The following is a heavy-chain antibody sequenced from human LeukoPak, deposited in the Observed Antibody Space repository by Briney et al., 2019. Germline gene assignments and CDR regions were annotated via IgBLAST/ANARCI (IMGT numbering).Heavy chain of an antibody. Sequence: GGSLRLSCAASGFTFRTFGMHWVRQAPGKGLEWVSVVSNDGSNQDYTDSVKGRFIISRDDSKSTVYLQMNSLRAEDTAVYYCARDYCSSTSCPDNWFDPWGQGTLVTVSS. J-gene: IGHJ5*02. CDR2: VSNDGSNQ. D-gene: IGHD2-2*01. CDR1: GFTFRTFG. V-gene: IGHV3-30*19. CDR3: ARDYCSSTSCPDNWFDP.